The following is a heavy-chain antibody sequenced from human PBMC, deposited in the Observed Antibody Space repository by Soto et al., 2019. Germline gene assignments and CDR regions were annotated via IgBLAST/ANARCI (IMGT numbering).Heavy chain of an antibody. Sequence: GGSLRLSCAASGFTFSSYSMNWVRQAPGKGLEWVSYISSSSSTIYYADSVKGRFTISRDNAKNSLYLQMNSLRAEDTALYYFARDLFCSGGSCYYYYFDYWGQGTLVTVSS. V-gene: IGHV3-48*01. CDR1: GFTFSSYS. CDR2: ISSSSSTI. D-gene: IGHD2-15*01. J-gene: IGHJ4*02. CDR3: ARDLFCSGGSCYYYYFDY.